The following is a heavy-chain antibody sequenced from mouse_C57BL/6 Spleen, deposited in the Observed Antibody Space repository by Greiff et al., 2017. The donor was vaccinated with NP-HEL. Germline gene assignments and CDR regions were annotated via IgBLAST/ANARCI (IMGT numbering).Heavy chain of an antibody. D-gene: IGHD2-1*01. CDR3: ARDYYGGFAY. J-gene: IGHJ3*01. V-gene: IGHV1-52*01. Sequence: QVQLQQPGAELVRPGSSVKLSCKASGYTFTSYWMHWVKQRPIQGLEWIGNIDPSDSETHYNQKFKDKATLTVDKSSSTAYMQLSSLTSADYAVSYCARDYYGGFAYWGQGTLVTVSA. CDR1: GYTFTSYW. CDR2: IDPSDSET.